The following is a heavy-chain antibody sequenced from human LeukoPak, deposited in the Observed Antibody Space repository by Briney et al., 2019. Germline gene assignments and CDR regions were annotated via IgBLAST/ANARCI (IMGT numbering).Heavy chain of an antibody. CDR3: ARGRDGYNTLDY. CDR2: IIPIFGTA. D-gene: IGHD5-24*01. V-gene: IGHV1-69*05. Sequence: GASVKVSCKASGGTFISYAISWVRQAPGQGREWMGGIIPIFGTANYAQKFQGRVTITTDESTSTAYMELSSLRSEDTAVYYCARGRDGYNTLDYWGQGTLVTVSS. CDR1: GGTFISYA. J-gene: IGHJ4*02.